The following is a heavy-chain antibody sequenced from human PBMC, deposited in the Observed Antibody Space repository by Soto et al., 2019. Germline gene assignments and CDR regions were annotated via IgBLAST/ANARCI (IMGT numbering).Heavy chain of an antibody. CDR1: GDSISSYY. CDR2: IYYSVTT. CDR3: AKAPRGYYEGGFLDY. Sequence: LPETLSLTCTVSGDSISSYYWNWIRQPPGKGLEWVGYIYYSVTTNYNPSLKSRISMSADRSKNQLSLKLRSVTAADTAVYYCAKAPRGYYEGGFLDYWGQGILVTVSS. D-gene: IGHD3-22*01. J-gene: IGHJ4*02. V-gene: IGHV4-59*01.